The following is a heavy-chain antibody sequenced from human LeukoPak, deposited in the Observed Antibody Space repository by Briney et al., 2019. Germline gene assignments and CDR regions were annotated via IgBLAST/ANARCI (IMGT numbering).Heavy chain of an antibody. Sequence: PSETLSLTCTVSAGSISSYYYTWIRQPAGKGLEWIGRIYTSGSTNYNPSLKSRVTMSVDTSKNQFSLKLNSMTAADTAVYYCARDRGGGVNYDILTGYPLLRTNWFDPWGQGTLVTVSS. J-gene: IGHJ5*02. V-gene: IGHV4-4*07. CDR2: IYTSGST. D-gene: IGHD3-9*01. CDR1: AGSISSYY. CDR3: ARDRGGGVNYDILTGYPLLRTNWFDP.